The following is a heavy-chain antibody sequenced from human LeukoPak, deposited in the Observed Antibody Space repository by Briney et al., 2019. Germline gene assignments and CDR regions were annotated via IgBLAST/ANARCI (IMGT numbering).Heavy chain of an antibody. CDR2: IYPGDSDT. V-gene: IGHV5-51*01. CDR1: GYSFTSYW. D-gene: IGHD3-22*01. Sequence: GESLKISCKGSGYSFTSYWIGWVRQMPGKGLEWMGIIYPGDSDTRYGPSFQGQVTISADKSISTAYLQWSSLKASDTAMYYCARTAADYYDSSGYYGEFDYWGQGTLVTVSS. CDR3: ARTAADYYDSSGYYGEFDY. J-gene: IGHJ4*02.